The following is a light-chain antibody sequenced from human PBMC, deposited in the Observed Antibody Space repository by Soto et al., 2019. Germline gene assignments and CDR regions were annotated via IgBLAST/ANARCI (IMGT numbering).Light chain of an antibody. Sequence: DIRLTQSPSFLSASVGDRVTITCRASHDINRYLAWYQQKPGKAPKLLIYAASNLHNAVPSRFSGAGSGTEFTLTIRSLQPEDFATYYCQQLHIYPRTFGQGTKVEF. CDR3: QQLHIYPRT. J-gene: IGKJ1*01. CDR1: HDINRY. V-gene: IGKV1-9*01. CDR2: AAS.